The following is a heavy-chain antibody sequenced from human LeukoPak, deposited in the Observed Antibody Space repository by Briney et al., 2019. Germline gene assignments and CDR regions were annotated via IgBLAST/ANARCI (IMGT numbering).Heavy chain of an antibody. CDR1: GGSISSYY. CDR3: ARGSYYYGSGSYPVY. CDR2: IYTSGST. J-gene: IGHJ4*02. V-gene: IGHV4-4*07. Sequence: SETLSLTCSVSGGSISSYYWSWVRQPAGKGLEWIGRIYTSGSTNYNPSLKSRVTMSVDTSKNQFSLKLSSVTAADTAVYYCARGSYYYGSGSYPVYWGQGTLVTVSS. D-gene: IGHD3-10*01.